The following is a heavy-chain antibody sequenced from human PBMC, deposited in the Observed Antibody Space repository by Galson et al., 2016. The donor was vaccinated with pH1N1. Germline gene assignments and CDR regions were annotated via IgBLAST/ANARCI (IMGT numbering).Heavy chain of an antibody. Sequence: SLRLSRAASGFTFSSWHMDWVRQAPGEGLEWISFITYTSATIYYADSVKGRFTVSRDNAKNSLYLQMNGLRAEDTAVYYCARPGNYDGDRRGAFDLWGQGTMVTVSP. V-gene: IGHV3-48*04. CDR2: ITYTSATI. CDR1: GFTFSSWH. J-gene: IGHJ3*01. D-gene: IGHD4-23*01. CDR3: ARPGNYDGDRRGAFDL.